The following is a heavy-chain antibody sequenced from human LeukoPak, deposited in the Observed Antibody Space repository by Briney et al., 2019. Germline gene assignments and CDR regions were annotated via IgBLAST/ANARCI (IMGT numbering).Heavy chain of an antibody. Sequence: SETLSLTCTVSGGSISSYYWSWIRQPAGKGLEWIGRIYISGSTNYNPSPKSRVTMSVDTSKNQCSLKLSSVTAADTAVYYCARDRGTWNDDGFDYWGQGTLVTVSS. J-gene: IGHJ4*02. CDR2: IYISGST. V-gene: IGHV4-4*07. CDR1: GGSISSYY. D-gene: IGHD1-1*01. CDR3: ARDRGTWNDDGFDY.